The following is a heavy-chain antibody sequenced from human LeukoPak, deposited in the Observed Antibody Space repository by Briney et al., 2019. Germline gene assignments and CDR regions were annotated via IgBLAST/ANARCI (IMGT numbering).Heavy chain of an antibody. CDR3: ARYSSSWYSILDY. V-gene: IGHV3-33*01. J-gene: IGHJ4*02. CDR2: IWYDGSNK. D-gene: IGHD6-13*01. Sequence: GGSLRLSCAASGFTFSSYGMHWVRQAPGKGLEWVAVIWYDGSNKYYADSVKGRFTISRDNSKNTLYLQMNSLRAEDTAVYYCARYSSSWYSILDYWGQGTLVTVSS. CDR1: GFTFSSYG.